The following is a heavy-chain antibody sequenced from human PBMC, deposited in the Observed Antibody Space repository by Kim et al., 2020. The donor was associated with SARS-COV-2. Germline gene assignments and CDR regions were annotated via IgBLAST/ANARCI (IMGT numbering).Heavy chain of an antibody. CDR2: T. CDR3: ARAEDPSGFDY. J-gene: IGHJ4*02. Sequence: TNTNPSLKSRVTISVDTSKNPFSLKLSSVTAADTAVYYCARAEDPSGFDYWGQGTLVTVSS. V-gene: IGHV4-34*01. D-gene: IGHD2-15*01.